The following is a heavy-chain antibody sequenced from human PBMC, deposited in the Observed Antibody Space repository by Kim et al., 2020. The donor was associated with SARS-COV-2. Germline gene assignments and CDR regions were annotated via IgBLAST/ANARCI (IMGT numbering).Heavy chain of an antibody. Sequence: GGSLRLSCAASGFTFSSYSMNWVRQAPGKGLEWVSSISSSSSYIYYADSVKGRFTISRDNAKNSLYLQMNSLRAEDTAVYYCARPNSRASSGYYGYWGQGTLVTVSS. D-gene: IGHD3-22*01. CDR2: ISSSSSYI. CDR1: GFTFSSYS. CDR3: ARPNSRASSGYYGY. V-gene: IGHV3-21*01. J-gene: IGHJ4*02.